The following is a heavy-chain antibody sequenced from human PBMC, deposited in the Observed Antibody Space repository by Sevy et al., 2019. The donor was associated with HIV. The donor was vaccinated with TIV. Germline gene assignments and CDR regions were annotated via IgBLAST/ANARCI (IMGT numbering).Heavy chain of an antibody. D-gene: IGHD3-22*01. Sequence: GGSLRLSCAASGFTFSDYYMSWIRQAPGKGLEWVSYISSSSSYTNYADSVKGRFTISRDNAKNPLYLQMNSLRAEDTAVYYCARAQTSYDSSGYPFDYWGQGTLVTVSS. V-gene: IGHV3-11*06. CDR1: GFTFSDYY. CDR2: ISSSSSYT. J-gene: IGHJ4*02. CDR3: ARAQTSYDSSGYPFDY.